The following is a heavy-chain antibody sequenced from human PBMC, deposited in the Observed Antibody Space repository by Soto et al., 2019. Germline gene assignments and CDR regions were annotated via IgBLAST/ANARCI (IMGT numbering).Heavy chain of an antibody. Sequence: GSLRLSCAASGFTFSSYWMSWVRQAPGKGLEWVANIKQDGSEKYYVDSVKGRFTISRDNAKNSLYLQMNSLRAEDTAVYYCARVGNIKYYYDSSGSLDYWGQGTLVTVSS. V-gene: IGHV3-7*03. CDR1: GFTFSSYW. CDR3: ARVGNIKYYYDSSGSLDY. D-gene: IGHD3-22*01. CDR2: IKQDGSEK. J-gene: IGHJ4*02.